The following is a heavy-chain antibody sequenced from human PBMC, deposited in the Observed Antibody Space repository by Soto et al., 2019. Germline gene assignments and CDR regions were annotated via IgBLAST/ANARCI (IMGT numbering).Heavy chain of an antibody. V-gene: IGHV3-23*01. J-gene: IGHJ6*02. CDR2: ISGSGGGT. Sequence: EVQLLESGGGLVQPGGSLRLSCAASGFTFSSYAMTWVRQAPGKGLEWVSGISGSGGGTYYADSVKGRFTISRDNSKSTLYLQMSSLRAEDTAVYYCARVSLGATTITDFYYYGMDVWGQGTTVTVSS. CDR1: GFTFSSYA. CDR3: ARVSLGATTITDFYYYGMDV. D-gene: IGHD1-26*01.